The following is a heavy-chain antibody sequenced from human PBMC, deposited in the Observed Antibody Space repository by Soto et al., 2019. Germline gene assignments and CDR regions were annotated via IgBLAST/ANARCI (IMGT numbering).Heavy chain of an antibody. D-gene: IGHD3-10*01. CDR2: LHSGGDT. Sequence: EVQLVESGGGLVQPGGSLRLSCAASGIPVSSNYMTWVRQAPGKGLEWVSVLHSGGDTYYANSVKGRFTISRHDSTNTLLLQMNSLTPEDTAVYYWARDGPYYYASRMDVWGQGTTVTVSS. J-gene: IGHJ6*02. CDR1: GIPVSSNY. V-gene: IGHV3-53*04. CDR3: ARDGPYYYASRMDV.